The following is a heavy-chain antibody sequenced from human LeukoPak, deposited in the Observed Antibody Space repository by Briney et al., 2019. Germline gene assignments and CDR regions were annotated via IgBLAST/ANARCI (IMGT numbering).Heavy chain of an antibody. J-gene: IGHJ4*02. CDR3: ASLTEKGGSYRLSYFDY. CDR2: IYYSGTT. D-gene: IGHD1-26*01. CDR1: GGSISSGDHF. V-gene: IGHV4-31*03. Sequence: SQTLSLTCTVSGGSISSGDHFWSWIRQHPGKGLEWIGYIYYSGTTYYNPSLKSRVTISVDTSKNHFSLKLTSVTAADTAVYYCASLTEKGGSYRLSYFDYWGQGTLVTVSS.